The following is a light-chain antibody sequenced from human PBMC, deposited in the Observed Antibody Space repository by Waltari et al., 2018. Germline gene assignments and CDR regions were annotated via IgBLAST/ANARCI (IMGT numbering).Light chain of an antibody. CDR3: CSYAGTYYL. CDR2: NFD. J-gene: IGLJ1*01. V-gene: IGLV2-11*01. CDR1: SSDVGAYNY. Sequence: QSALTQPRSVSGSPGQSVTISCTGTSSDVGAYNYVSWYQQHPGKAPKLIISNFDKWPPGVPDRFAGSKSGNTASLTISGLQAEDEADYYCCSYAGTYYLFGTGTKVTVL.